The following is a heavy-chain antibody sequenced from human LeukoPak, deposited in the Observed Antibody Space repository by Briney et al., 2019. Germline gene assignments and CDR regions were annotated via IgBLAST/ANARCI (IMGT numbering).Heavy chain of an antibody. CDR2: ISYDGSNK. J-gene: IGHJ5*02. V-gene: IGHV3-30-3*01. Sequence: GRSLRLSCAASGFTFSSYAMHWVRQAPGKGLEWVEVISYDGSNKYYADSVKGRFTISRDNSKNTLYLQMNSLRAEDTAVYYCARVSIKQQLVGWFDPWGQGTLVTVSS. CDR3: ARVSIKQQLVGWFDP. CDR1: GFTFSSYA. D-gene: IGHD6-13*01.